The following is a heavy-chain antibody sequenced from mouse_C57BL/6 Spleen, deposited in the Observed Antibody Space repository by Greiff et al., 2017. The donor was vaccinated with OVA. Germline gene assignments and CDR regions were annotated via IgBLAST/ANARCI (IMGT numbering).Heavy chain of an antibody. J-gene: IGHJ3*01. Sequence: VHVKQSGPELVKPGASVKISCKASGYSFTDYNMNWVKQSNGKSLEWIGVINPNYGTTSYNQKFKGKATLTVDQSSSTAYMQLNSLTSEDSAVYYCAGILYYYGSSSFAYWGQGTLVTVSA. CDR3: AGILYYYGSSSFAY. CDR1: GYSFTDYN. D-gene: IGHD1-1*01. CDR2: INPNYGTT. V-gene: IGHV1-39*01.